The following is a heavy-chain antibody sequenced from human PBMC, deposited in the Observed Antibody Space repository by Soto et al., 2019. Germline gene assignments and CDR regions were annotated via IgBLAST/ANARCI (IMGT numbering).Heavy chain of an antibody. CDR1: GFSLSSSGVG. CDR3: AHRSGYVRAFDI. V-gene: IGHV2-5*02. J-gene: IGHJ3*02. Sequence: QITLKESGPTLVKPTQTLTLTCTISGFSLSSSGVGVGWIRQPPGKAPEWLAPISWADDKRYSPSLNRRLTITKDTFKDQVVLTMTNVDPVDTATYYCAHRSGYVRAFDIWGQGTMVTVSS. CDR2: ISWADDK. D-gene: IGHD5-12*01.